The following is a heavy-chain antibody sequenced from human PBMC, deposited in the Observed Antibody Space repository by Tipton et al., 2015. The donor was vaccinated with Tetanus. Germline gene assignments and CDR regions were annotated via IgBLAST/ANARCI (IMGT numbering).Heavy chain of an antibody. CDR2: IYFTGTT. V-gene: IGHV4-31*03. Sequence: TLSLTCTVSGDSISSGDFYWSWIRQHPEKGLEWIGYIYFTGTTYYNPSLESRLTISIDTSKNQFSLELTSVTVADTAVYYCARDSYYSSRWSFADYWGQGTLVTVSS. CDR1: GDSISSGDFY. D-gene: IGHD3-22*01. J-gene: IGHJ4*02. CDR3: ARDSYYSSRWSFADY.